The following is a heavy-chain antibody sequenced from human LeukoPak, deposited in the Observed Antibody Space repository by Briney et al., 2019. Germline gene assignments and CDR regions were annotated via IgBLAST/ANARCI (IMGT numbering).Heavy chain of an antibody. Sequence: GGSLRLSCAASGFTFSDYYMSWIRQAPGKGLEWVSYISSSGSTIYYADSVKGRFTISRDNAKNSLYLQMNSLRAEDTAVYYCARHHQMRYNYIGWFDPWGQGTLVTVSS. J-gene: IGHJ5*02. CDR3: ARHHQMRYNYIGWFDP. D-gene: IGHD5-24*01. CDR2: ISSSGSTI. V-gene: IGHV3-11*04. CDR1: GFTFSDYY.